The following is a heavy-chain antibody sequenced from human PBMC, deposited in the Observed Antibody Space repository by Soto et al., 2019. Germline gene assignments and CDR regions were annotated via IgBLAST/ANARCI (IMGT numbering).Heavy chain of an antibody. J-gene: IGHJ4*02. Sequence: QVQLVQSGAEVKKPGASVNVSCKVSGYTLSELSMHWVRQAPGKGLEWMGGLDPEDGETLYEQKFRGRVSMTEDPSTDTAYMELSSLTSEDTAVYYCTTGQRPLRFLEWLSRYYFDFWGQGTLVTVSS. CDR3: TTGQRPLRFLEWLSRYYFDF. CDR2: LDPEDGET. CDR1: GYTLSELS. V-gene: IGHV1-24*01. D-gene: IGHD3-3*01.